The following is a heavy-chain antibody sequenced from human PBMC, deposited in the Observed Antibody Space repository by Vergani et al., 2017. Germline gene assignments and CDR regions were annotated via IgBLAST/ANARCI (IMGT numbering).Heavy chain of an antibody. CDR2: IIPIFGTA. V-gene: IGHV1-69*01. CDR1: GGTFSRYA. CDR3: AREYCSSTSCHFDY. D-gene: IGHD2-2*01. Sequence: QVQRVQSGAEVKKPGSSVKVSCKASGGTFSRYAISWVRPAPGQGLEWVGGIIPIFGTANYAQKFQGRVTITADESTSTAYMELSSLRSDDTAVYYCAREYCSSTSCHFDYGGEGSLVTVSS. J-gene: IGHJ4*02.